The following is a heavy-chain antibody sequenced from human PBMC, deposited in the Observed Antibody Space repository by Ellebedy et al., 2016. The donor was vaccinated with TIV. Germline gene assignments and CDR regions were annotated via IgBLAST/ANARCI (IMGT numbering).Heavy chain of an antibody. Sequence: ASVKVSCXASGYTFTDYYIHWVRQAPGQGLEWMGWINPNSGGTNYAQKFQGRVTMTKDTSISTVYMELSSLRSDDAAVYYCARRASCGGDCRRGEVDNWGQGSQVTVSS. V-gene: IGHV1-2*02. CDR3: ARRASCGGDCRRGEVDN. J-gene: IGHJ4*02. D-gene: IGHD2-21*02. CDR2: INPNSGGT. CDR1: GYTFTDYY.